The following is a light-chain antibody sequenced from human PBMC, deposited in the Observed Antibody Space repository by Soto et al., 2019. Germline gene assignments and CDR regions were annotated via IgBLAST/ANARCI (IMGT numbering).Light chain of an antibody. J-gene: IGKJ5*01. CDR1: LSISRY. CDR2: GAS. CDR3: QQTFNYPIT. Sequence: DIELTQSPSSLSASVGDRVIITCRASLSISRYLHWYHQPPGKGPKVLIYGASSLQSGVSSRFSGSGSGTDFTLTISSVRPEDLGSFYCQQTFNYPITFGQGTRLEIK. V-gene: IGKV1-39*01.